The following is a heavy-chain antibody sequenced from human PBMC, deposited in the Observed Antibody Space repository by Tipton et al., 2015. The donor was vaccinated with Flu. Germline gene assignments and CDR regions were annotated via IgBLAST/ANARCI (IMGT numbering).Heavy chain of an antibody. CDR1: GGSINSHY. V-gene: IGHV4-59*11. CDR3: ARDRGPTGSYDFWSGHFPDGFDI. CDR2: IYYSGST. J-gene: IGHJ3*02. D-gene: IGHD3-3*01. Sequence: GLVKPSETLSLTCSVSGGSINSHYWSWIRQPPGKGLEWIGYIYYSGSTNYSPSLKNRVTISLDTSKKHFSLKLNTVTAADTAVYYCARDRGPTGSYDFWSGHFPDGFDIWGQGTMVTVSS.